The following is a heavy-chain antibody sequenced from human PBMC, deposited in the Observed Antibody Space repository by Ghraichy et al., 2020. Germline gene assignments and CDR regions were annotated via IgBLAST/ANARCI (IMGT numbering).Heavy chain of an antibody. CDR2: IYISGTT. D-gene: IGHD3-10*01. J-gene: IGHJ5*02. V-gene: IGHV3-53*01. CDR3: ARVGGSGRYINWFDP. Sequence: GGSLRLSCAASGFIVSSNYMTWVRQAPGKGLEWVSVIYISGTTYYADSVRGRFTISRDNSKNTLYLQMNSLRAEDTAVYYCARVGGSGRYINWFDPWGQGTLVTVSS. CDR1: GFIVSSNY.